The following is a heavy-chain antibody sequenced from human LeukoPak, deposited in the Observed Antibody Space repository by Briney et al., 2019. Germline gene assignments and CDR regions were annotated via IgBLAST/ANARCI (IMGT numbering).Heavy chain of an antibody. CDR2: ISGSGGST. CDR1: GFTFSSYA. D-gene: IGHD1-26*01. J-gene: IGHJ3*02. Sequence: PGGSLRLSCAASGFTFSSYAMSWVRQAPGKGLEWVSAISGSGGSTYYADSVKGRFTISRDNSKNTLYLQMNSLRAEDTAVYYCAKDRFVAAWELLQSDAFDIWGQGTMVTVSS. CDR3: AKDRFVAAWELLQSDAFDI. V-gene: IGHV3-23*01.